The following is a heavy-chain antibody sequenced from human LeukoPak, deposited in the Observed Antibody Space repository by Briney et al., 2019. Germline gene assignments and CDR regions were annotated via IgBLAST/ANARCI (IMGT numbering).Heavy chain of an antibody. J-gene: IGHJ4*02. D-gene: IGHD5-24*01. CDR2: IHHSGRT. CDR3: GGVARMAFQNGGFDY. Sequence: SETLSLTCSVSGYSLSSGYYWGWIRQPPGKGLEWIANIHHSGRTYITPSLNSRVSLSVDTSKNQLFLKMSSVTAADTALYYCGGVARMAFQNGGFDYWGQGTLVSVSS. V-gene: IGHV4-38-2*02. CDR1: GYSLSSGYY.